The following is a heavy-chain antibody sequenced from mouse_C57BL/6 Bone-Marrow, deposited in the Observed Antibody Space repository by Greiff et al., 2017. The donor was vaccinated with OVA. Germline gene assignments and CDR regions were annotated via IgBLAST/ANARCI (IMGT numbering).Heavy chain of an antibody. CDR2: IYPGDGDI. Sequence: VKVVESGAELVKPGASVKISCKASGYAFSNYWMNWVKQRPGKGLEWIGQIYPGDGDINYNGKFKGKATLTADKSSSTAYLQFSSLTSEDSAVYFCARGAYWGQGTTLTVSS. V-gene: IGHV1-80*01. J-gene: IGHJ2*01. CDR1: GYAFSNYW. CDR3: ARGAY.